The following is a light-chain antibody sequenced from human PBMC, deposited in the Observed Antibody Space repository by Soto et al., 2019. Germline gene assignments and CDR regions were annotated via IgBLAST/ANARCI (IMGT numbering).Light chain of an antibody. CDR3: SSFTSRDTLV. Sequence: QSVLTQPASVSGSPGQSITISCTGTSSDIGGYDFVSWYQQHPAKAPRLIISEVTNRPSGVSNRFSGSESGNTASLTISGLQVEDEADYFCSSFTSRDTLVFGGGTKLTVL. CDR1: SSDIGGYDF. V-gene: IGLV2-14*01. J-gene: IGLJ3*02. CDR2: EVT.